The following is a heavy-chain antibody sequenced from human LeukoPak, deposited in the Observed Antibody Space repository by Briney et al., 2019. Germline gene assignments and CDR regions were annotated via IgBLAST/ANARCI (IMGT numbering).Heavy chain of an antibody. CDR3: AKGAAGTHDY. J-gene: IGHJ4*02. CDR2: ISYDGSNK. D-gene: IGHD6-13*01. V-gene: IGHV3-30*18. Sequence: GGSLRLSCAASGFTFSSYGMHWVRQSPGKGLEWVAVISYDGSNKYYADSVKGRFTISRDNSMNMVYLQMNSLRAEDTAVYYCAKGAAGTHDYWGQGTLVTVSS. CDR1: GFTFSSYG.